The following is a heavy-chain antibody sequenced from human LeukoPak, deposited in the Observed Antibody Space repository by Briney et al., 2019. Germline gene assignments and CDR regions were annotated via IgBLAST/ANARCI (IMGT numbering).Heavy chain of an antibody. J-gene: IGHJ3*01. CDR3: ARDFLHLGG. CDR2: ISYDGSNK. D-gene: IGHD3-16*01. CDR1: GFTFSSYW. Sequence: GGSLRLSCAVSGFTFSSYWMSWVRQAPGKGLEWVAVISYDGSNKYYADSVKGRFTISRDNAKNTLYLQMSSLRAEDTAVYYCARDFLHLGGWGQGTMVTVSS. V-gene: IGHV3-30*03.